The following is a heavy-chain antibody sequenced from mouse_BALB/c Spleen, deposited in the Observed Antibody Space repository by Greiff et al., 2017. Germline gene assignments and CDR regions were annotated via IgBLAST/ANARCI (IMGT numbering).Heavy chain of an antibody. CDR1: GYSITSDYA. CDR3: ARRNYRYYAMDY. CDR2: ISYSGST. Sequence: EVKLVESGPGLVKPSQSLSLTCTVTGYSITSDYAWNWIRQFPGNKLEWMGYISYSGSTSYNPSLKSRISITRDTSKNQFFLQLNSVTTEDTATYYCARRNYRYYAMDYWGQGTSVTVSS. V-gene: IGHV3-2*02. J-gene: IGHJ4*01. D-gene: IGHD2-14*01.